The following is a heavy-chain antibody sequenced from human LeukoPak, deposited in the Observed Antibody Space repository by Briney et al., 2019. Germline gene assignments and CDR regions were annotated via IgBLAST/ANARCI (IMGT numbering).Heavy chain of an antibody. CDR3: AKVEYSSNIPQH. CDR1: GFTFSGSA. CDR2: ISGSGGST. V-gene: IGHV3-23*01. D-gene: IGHD6-6*01. Sequence: GGSLRLSCAASGFTFSGSAMSRVRQAPGKGLEWVSSISGSGGSTYYADSVKGRFTISRDNSKNTQYLQMNSLRAEDTAVYYCAKVEYSSNIPQHWGQGTLVTVSS. J-gene: IGHJ1*01.